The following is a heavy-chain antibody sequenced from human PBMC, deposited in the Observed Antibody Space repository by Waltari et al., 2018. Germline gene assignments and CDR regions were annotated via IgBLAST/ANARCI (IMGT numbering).Heavy chain of an antibody. CDR2: IGGSGGTT. D-gene: IGHD1-26*01. V-gene: IGHV3-23*04. Sequence: EVQLVESGGGLVQPGGSLRLSCAASGFTFSNYHVSWVRQPPGKGLEWVSAIGGSGGTTYFADSVKGRFTISRDNSKDTLYLQMNSLRAEDTAVYYCAKLPTTGSFLDYWGQGTLVTVSS. CDR1: GFTFSNYH. CDR3: AKLPTTGSFLDY. J-gene: IGHJ4*02.